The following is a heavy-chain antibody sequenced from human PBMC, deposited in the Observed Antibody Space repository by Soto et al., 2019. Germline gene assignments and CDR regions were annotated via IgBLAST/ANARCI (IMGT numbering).Heavy chain of an antibody. CDR1: GFNFRSYG. D-gene: IGHD1-26*01. CDR3: ARDNLVGCYFFDY. CDR2: IWYDGSNK. Sequence: QVQMVESGGGVVQSGRSLRLSCATSGFNFRSYGIHWVRQAPGKGLEWVGIIWYDGSNKYYADSVKGRFTISRDDSKNTVYLQMDSLRVEDTAIDYCARDNLVGCYFFDYWGQGSLVTVSS. V-gene: IGHV3-33*01. J-gene: IGHJ4*02.